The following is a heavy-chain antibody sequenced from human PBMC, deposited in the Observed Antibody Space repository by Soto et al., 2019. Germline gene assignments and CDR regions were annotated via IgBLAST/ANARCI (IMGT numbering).Heavy chain of an antibody. V-gene: IGHV1-2*04. CDR3: ARGPYPSGIYCSGGSCYMGPDAFDI. CDR1: GYTFTGYH. D-gene: IGHD2-15*01. J-gene: IGHJ3*02. Sequence: PVKRSRKPPGYTFTGYHRQWVRQPQEKGLEWMGWINPNRVGTNYAQKFQGWVTMTRDTSISTAYMELSRLRSDDTAVYYCARGPYPSGIYCSGGSCYMGPDAFDIWGQGTMVTVSS. CDR2: INPNRVGT.